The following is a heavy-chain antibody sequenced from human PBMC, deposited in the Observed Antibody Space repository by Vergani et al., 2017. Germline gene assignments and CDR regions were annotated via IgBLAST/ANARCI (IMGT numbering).Heavy chain of an antibody. CDR1: GFTFSSYA. J-gene: IGHJ6*01. CDR2: ISGSGGNT. CDR3: VKEISYYDALTAYYGMDV. Sequence: EIQVLESGGGLVQPGGSLRLSCAASGFTFSSYAMSWVRQAPGKGLQWVSGISGSGGNTFYADSVKGRFTISRDNSKNTLYLQMSSLRAEDTPVYFCVKEISYYDALTAYYGMDVWGQGTTVTVSS. V-gene: IGHV3-23*01. D-gene: IGHD3-9*01.